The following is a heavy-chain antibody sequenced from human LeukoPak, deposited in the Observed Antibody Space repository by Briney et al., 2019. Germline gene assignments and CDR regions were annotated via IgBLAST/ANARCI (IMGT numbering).Heavy chain of an antibody. CDR1: GGTFSSYA. D-gene: IGHD5-24*01. Sequence: SVKVSCKASGGTFSSYAISWVRQAPGQGLEWMGRIIPIFGTANYAQKFQGRVTITTDESTSTAYMELSSLRSEDTAVYYCARDKGKRDGYNFLDYWGQGTLVTVSS. V-gene: IGHV1-69*05. CDR2: IIPIFGTA. J-gene: IGHJ4*02. CDR3: ARDKGKRDGYNFLDY.